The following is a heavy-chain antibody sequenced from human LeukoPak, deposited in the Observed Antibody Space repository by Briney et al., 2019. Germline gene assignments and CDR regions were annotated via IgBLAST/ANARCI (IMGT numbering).Heavy chain of an antibody. J-gene: IGHJ2*01. D-gene: IGHD4-17*01. CDR3: ARDREANYGDPWYFDL. CDR2: IYYSGST. Sequence: PSETLFLTCTVSGGSISSYYWSWIRQPPGKGLEWIGYIYYSGSTNYNPSLKSRVTISVDTSKNQFSLKLSSVTAADTAVYYCARDREANYGDPWYFDLWGRGTLVTVSS. CDR1: GGSISSYY. V-gene: IGHV4-59*01.